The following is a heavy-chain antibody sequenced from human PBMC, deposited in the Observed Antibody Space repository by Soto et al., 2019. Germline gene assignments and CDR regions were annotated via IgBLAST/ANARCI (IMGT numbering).Heavy chain of an antibody. Sequence: GGSLRLSCAASGFIFGNHGMTWVRQAPGRALEWVSTINANAIDTHYADSVKGRFTISRDNSKSTLDLQMNSLRAEDTAVYYCAKGTFYGNHLFDFWGQGTLVTVSS. CDR2: INANAIDT. V-gene: IGHV3-23*01. CDR3: AKGTFYGNHLFDF. J-gene: IGHJ4*02. CDR1: GFIFGNHG. D-gene: IGHD4-17*01.